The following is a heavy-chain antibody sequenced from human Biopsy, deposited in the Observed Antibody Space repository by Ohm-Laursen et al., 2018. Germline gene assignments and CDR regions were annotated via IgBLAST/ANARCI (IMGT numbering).Heavy chain of an antibody. V-gene: IGHV4-61*01. CDR3: ARAPADQYAARNYYSSHAFDM. CDR1: DASASSGRYY. Sequence: TLSLTCAVSDASASSGRYYWTWIRQPPRKPLEWIGYFYSRGTTRYNPSLESRLSISMDTSKNEVSLRLTSMTAADTAVYFCARAPADQYAARNYYSSHAFDMWGQGTKVTVSS. J-gene: IGHJ3*02. CDR2: FYSRGTT. D-gene: IGHD3-10*01.